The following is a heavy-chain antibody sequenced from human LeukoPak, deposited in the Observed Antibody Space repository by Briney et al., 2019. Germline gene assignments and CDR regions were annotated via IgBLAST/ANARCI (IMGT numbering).Heavy chain of an antibody. CDR2: ISSSSSTI. CDR3: ARTYSNYYYYMDV. V-gene: IGHV3-48*04. Sequence: GGSLRLSCAASGFTLSSYSMNWVRQAPGKGLEWVSYISSSSSTIYYADSVKGRFTISRDNAKNSLYLQMNSLRAEDTAVYYCARTYSNYYYYMDVWGKGTTVTVTS. D-gene: IGHD4-11*01. CDR1: GFTLSSYS. J-gene: IGHJ6*03.